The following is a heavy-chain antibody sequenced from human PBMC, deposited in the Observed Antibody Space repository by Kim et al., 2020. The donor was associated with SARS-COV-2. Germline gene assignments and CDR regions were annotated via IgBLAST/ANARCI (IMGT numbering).Heavy chain of an antibody. CDR3: ARDFRVDS. V-gene: IGHV3-7*01. CDR2: IKQDGSEK. Sequence: GGSLRLSCAASGFTFREYWMSWVRQAPGKGLEWVANIKQDGSEKNYVGSVRGRFTISRDNAKNSLYLQMNSLRAEDTAVYYCARDFRVDSWGQGALVTVSS. J-gene: IGHJ5*01. CDR1: GFTFREYW.